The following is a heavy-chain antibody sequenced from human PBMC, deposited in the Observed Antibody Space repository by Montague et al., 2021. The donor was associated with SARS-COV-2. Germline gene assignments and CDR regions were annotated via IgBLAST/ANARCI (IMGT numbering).Heavy chain of an antibody. J-gene: IGHJ4*02. V-gene: IGHV4-39*01. CDR3: ARREDYYGSGRYAN. D-gene: IGHD3-10*01. Sequence: SETLSLTCTVSGGSISSYCYYWGWIRQPPGKGLVWIGSNYYSGSTYYNLTLQGRVTISVDTSKNQFSLKLSSVTAADTAVYYCARREDYYGSGRYANWGQGTLVTGSS. CDR1: GGSISSYCYY. CDR2: NYYSGST.